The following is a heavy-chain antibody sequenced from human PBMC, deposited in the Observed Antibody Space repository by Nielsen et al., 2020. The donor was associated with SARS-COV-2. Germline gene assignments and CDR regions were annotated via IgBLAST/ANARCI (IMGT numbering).Heavy chain of an antibody. V-gene: IGHV3-48*02. CDR1: GFTFSSFT. Sequence: GGSLRLSCAASGFTFSSFTMNWVRQAPGKGLEWISYITTSGLTIYYAGSVKGRFTISRDNAKNSLYLQMNSLRDEDTAVYYCARGDWDYWGQGTLVTVSS. J-gene: IGHJ4*02. CDR3: ARGDWDY. CDR2: ITTSGLTI. D-gene: IGHD1-26*01.